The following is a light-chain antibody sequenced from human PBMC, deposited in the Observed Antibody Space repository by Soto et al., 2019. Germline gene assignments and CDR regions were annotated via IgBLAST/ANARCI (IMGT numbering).Light chain of an antibody. CDR1: QSVTSSY. CDR2: GAS. Sequence: EIVLTQSPGTLSLSPGERATLSCRASQSVTSSYLAWYQQKPGQPPRLLIYGASSRATGIPDRFSGSGSGTDFTLTINRLEPEDFAVYYCQHYCGSPPITFGQGTRLEIE. V-gene: IGKV3-20*01. CDR3: QHYCGSPPIT. J-gene: IGKJ5*01.